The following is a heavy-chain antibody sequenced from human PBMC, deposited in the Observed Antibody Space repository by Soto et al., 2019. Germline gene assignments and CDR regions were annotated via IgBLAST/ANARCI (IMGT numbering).Heavy chain of an antibody. V-gene: IGHV4-34*01. J-gene: IGHJ6*02. D-gene: IGHD3-10*01. CDR1: GGSFSGYY. Sequence: SETLSLTCAVYGGSFSGYYWSWIRQPPGKGLEWIGEINHSGSTNYNPSLKSRVTISVDTSKNQFSLKLSSVTAADTAVYYCARGRHYYGSGSYYGRHYYYGMDVWGQGTTVTVSS. CDR2: INHSGST. CDR3: ARGRHYYGSGSYYGRHYYYGMDV.